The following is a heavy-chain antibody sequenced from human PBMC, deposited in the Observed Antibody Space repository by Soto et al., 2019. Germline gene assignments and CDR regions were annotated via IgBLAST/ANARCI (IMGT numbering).Heavy chain of an antibody. CDR1: GGSISHYH. Sequence: QLQLQESGPGLVKPSETLSLTCTVSGGSISHYHWNWIRQAPGKGMEWIGYIFYNGSTHYNPSLTSQVTISVDMSKNLLSLTLTSVTAADTAVYYCARSFYPWGQGTLVTVSS. CDR2: IFYNGST. CDR3: ARSFYP. V-gene: IGHV4-59*01. J-gene: IGHJ5*02.